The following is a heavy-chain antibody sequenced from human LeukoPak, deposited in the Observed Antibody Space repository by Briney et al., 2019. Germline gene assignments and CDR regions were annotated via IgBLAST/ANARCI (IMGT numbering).Heavy chain of an antibody. CDR2: IYYSGST. V-gene: IGHV4-39*07. D-gene: IGHD3-22*01. J-gene: IGHJ4*02. CDR3: ARHRSTYDSSGYSPLYYDY. CDR1: GGSISSSSYY. Sequence: PSETLSLTCTVSGGSISSSSYYWGWIRQPPGKGLEWIGSIYYSGSTYYNPSLKSRVTISVDTSKNQFSLKLSSVTAADTAVYYCARHRSTYDSSGYSPLYYDYWGQGTLVTVSS.